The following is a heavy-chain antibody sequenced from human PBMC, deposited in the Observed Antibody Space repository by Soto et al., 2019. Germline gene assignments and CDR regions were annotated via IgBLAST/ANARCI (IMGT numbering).Heavy chain of an antibody. Sequence: PSETLSLTCTVSGGSISSDYWSWIRQPPGKGLEWIGYMYYSGGTNYNPSLKSRVTISIDTSKNQFSLELSSVTAADTAVYYCAGHGTGPDILAGYYFDYWGQGTLVTVSS. CDR3: AGHGTGPDILAGYYFDY. D-gene: IGHD3-9*01. CDR2: MYYSGGT. CDR1: GGSISSDY. V-gene: IGHV4-59*08. J-gene: IGHJ4*02.